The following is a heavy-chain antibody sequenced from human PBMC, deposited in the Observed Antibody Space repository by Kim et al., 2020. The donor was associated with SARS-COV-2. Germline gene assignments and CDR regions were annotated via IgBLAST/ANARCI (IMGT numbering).Heavy chain of an antibody. J-gene: IGHJ5*02. CDR2: INHSGST. D-gene: IGHD1-1*01. V-gene: IGHV4-34*01. CDR1: GGSFSGYY. Sequence: SETLSLTCAVYGGSFSGYYWSWIRQPPGKGLEWIGEINHSGSTNYNPSLKSRVTISVDTSKNQFSLKLSSVTAADTAVYYCASSNERNWFDPWGQGTLVT. CDR3: ASSNERNWFDP.